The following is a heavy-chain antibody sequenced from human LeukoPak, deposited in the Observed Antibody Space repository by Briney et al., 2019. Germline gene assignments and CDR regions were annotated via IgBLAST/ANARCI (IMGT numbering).Heavy chain of an antibody. CDR3: ARDSYDFWSGYPHYFDY. Sequence: GGSLRLSCAASGFTFSSYWMSWVRQAPGKGLEWVANIKQDGSEKYYVDSVKGRFTISRDNAKNSLYLQMNSLRAEDTAVYYCARDSYDFWSGYPHYFDYWGQGTLVTVS. D-gene: IGHD3-3*01. CDR1: GFTFSSYW. J-gene: IGHJ4*02. V-gene: IGHV3-7*01. CDR2: IKQDGSEK.